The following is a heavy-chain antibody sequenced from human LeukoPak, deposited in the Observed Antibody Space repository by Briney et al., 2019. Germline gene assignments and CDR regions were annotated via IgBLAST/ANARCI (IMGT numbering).Heavy chain of an antibody. Sequence: GGSLRLSCAASGFTFSSYSMNWVRQAPGKGLEWVSSISSSSSYIYYADSVKGRFTISRDNAKNSLYLQMNSLRSEDTAVYYCATDFSDRYCSSTSCYTFAVYWGQGTLVTVSS. CDR1: GFTFSSYS. D-gene: IGHD2-2*02. J-gene: IGHJ4*02. CDR3: ATDFSDRYCSSTSCYTFAVY. CDR2: ISSSSSYI. V-gene: IGHV3-21*04.